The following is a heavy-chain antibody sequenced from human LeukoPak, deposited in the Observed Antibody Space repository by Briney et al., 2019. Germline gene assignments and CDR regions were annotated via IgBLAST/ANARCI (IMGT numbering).Heavy chain of an antibody. CDR2: VFYSGST. V-gene: IGHV4-59*12. CDR3: ARDGTWFGP. J-gene: IGHJ5*02. D-gene: IGHD1-26*01. CDR1: GGSMMSYY. Sequence: PSETLSLTCTVSGGSMMSYYWSWIRQPPGKGLEWIGYVFYSGSTYYNPSLQSRVTISVDMSKNQFSLKLNYVTAADTAVYYCARDGTWFGPWGQGTLVTVSS.